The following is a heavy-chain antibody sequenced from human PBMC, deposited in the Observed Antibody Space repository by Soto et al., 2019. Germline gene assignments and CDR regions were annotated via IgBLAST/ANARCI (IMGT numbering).Heavy chain of an antibody. V-gene: IGHV4-59*12. D-gene: IGHD2-8*01. J-gene: IGHJ6*02. CDR2: IYYSGST. CDR3: ARESNYYYYGMDV. CDR1: GGSISSYY. Sequence: SETLSLTCTVSGGSISSYYWSWIRQPPGKGLEWIGYIYYSGSTYYNPSLKSRVTISVDTSKNQFSLKLSSVTAADTAVYYCARESNYYYYGMDVWGQGTTVTVSS.